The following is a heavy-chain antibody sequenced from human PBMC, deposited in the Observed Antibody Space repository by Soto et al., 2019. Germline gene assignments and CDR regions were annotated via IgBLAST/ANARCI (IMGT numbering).Heavy chain of an antibody. V-gene: IGHV4-39*07. CDR3: AKDPRRITCFGVVTRYNWFDP. D-gene: IGHD3-3*01. CDR1: GGSISSSSYY. CDR2: IYYSGST. Sequence: SETLSLTCTASGGSISSSSYYWGWIRQPPGKGLEWIGSIYYSGSTYYNPSLKSRVTISVDTSKNTLYLQMNSLRAEDTAVYYCAKDPRRITCFGVVTRYNWFDPWGQGILVTVSS. J-gene: IGHJ5*02.